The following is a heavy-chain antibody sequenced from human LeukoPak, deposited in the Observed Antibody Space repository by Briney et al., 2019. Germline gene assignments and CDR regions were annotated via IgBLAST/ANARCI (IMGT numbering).Heavy chain of an antibody. CDR3: ALVYSGYDFRIDY. J-gene: IGHJ4*02. CDR2: VDHTGST. D-gene: IGHD5-12*01. Sequence: SETLSLTCSVSDDSITMYYWTWIRQPPGKGLEWIGYVDHTGSTNFNPSLNGRVSISRDTTKNLFSLKLSSVTAADTAVYYCALVYSGYDFRIDYWGQGTLVTVSS. CDR1: DDSITMYY. V-gene: IGHV4-59*01.